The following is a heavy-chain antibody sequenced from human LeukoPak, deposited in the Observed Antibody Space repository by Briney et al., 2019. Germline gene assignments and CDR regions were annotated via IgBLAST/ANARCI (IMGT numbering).Heavy chain of an antibody. CDR2: IYTSGST. CDR3: AREGSMATMAD. D-gene: IGHD5-24*01. J-gene: IGHJ4*02. Sequence: SQTLSLICTVSGGSISSGSYYWSWIRQPAGKGLEWIGRIYTSGSTNYNPSLKSRVTISVDMSKNQFSLKLSSVTAADTAVYYCAREGSMATMADWGQGTLVTVSS. V-gene: IGHV4-61*02. CDR1: GGSISSGSYY.